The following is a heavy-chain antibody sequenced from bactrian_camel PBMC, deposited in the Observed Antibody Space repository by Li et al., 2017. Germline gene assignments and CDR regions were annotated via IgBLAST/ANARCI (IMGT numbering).Heavy chain of an antibody. CDR3: AASKAVAGVTLWEDEYKH. V-gene: IGHV3S54*01. D-gene: IGHD6*01. J-gene: IGHJ4*01. CDR1: GFRIRNYC. CDR2: IYIESGRT. Sequence: VQLVESGGGSVQAGGSLRLSCAVSGFRIRNYCMAWYRQVPGQQRVGVAAIYIESGRTYYDDSVEGRFTISRDNAKNTLYLQMNDLKPEDTAMYFCAASKAVAGVTLWEDEYKHWGQGTQVTVS.